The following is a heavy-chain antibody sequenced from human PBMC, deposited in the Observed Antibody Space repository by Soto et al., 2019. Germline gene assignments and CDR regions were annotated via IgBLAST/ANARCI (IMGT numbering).Heavy chain of an antibody. J-gene: IGHJ4*02. Sequence: GGSLRLSCAASGFTFSDYYMSWIRQAPGKGLEWVSYISSSGSTIYYADSVKGRFTISRDNAKNSLYLQMNILRAEDTAVYYCERDARTYYDILTGYYYFDYWGQGTLVTGYS. D-gene: IGHD3-9*01. CDR2: ISSSGSTI. CDR3: ERDARTYYDILTGYYYFDY. CDR1: GFTFSDYY. V-gene: IGHV3-11*01.